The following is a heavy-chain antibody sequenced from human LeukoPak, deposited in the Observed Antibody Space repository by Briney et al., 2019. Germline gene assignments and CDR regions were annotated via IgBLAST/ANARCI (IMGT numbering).Heavy chain of an antibody. Sequence: GGSLRLSCAASGFTFSSYSMNWVRQAPGKGLEWVSYISSSSSTIYYADSVKGRFTISRDNAKNSLYLQMNSLRAEDTAVYYCARRLATRGYCSSTSCETDYWGQGTLVTVSS. CDR2: ISSSSSTI. J-gene: IGHJ4*02. CDR3: ARRLATRGYCSSTSCETDY. D-gene: IGHD2-2*01. V-gene: IGHV3-48*01. CDR1: GFTFSSYS.